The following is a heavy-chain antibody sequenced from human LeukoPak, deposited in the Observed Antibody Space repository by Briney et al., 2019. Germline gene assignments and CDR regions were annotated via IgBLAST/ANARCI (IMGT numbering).Heavy chain of an antibody. V-gene: IGHV3-21*01. CDR1: GFTFSSYS. CDR2: ISSSSSYI. CDR3: ARDCSSTSSCYYYYGMDV. D-gene: IGHD2-2*01. J-gene: IGHJ6*02. Sequence: GGSLRLSCAASGFTFSSYSMNWVRQAPGKGLEWVSSISSSSSYIYYADSVKGRFTISRDNAKNSLYLQMNSLRAEDTAVYCCARDCSSTSSCYYYYGMDVWGQGTTVTVSS.